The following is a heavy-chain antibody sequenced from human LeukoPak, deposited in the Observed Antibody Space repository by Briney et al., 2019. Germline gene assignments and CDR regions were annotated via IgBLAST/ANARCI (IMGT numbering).Heavy chain of an antibody. V-gene: IGHV3-21*01. Sequence: AGGSRRLSCAASGFTSSSYSMNWVRQAPGKGLEWVSSISSSSSYIYYADSVKGRFTISRDNAKNSLYLQMNSLRAEDTAVYYCATVCRCAGFGEGANWFDSWGQGTLVTVSS. J-gene: IGHJ5*01. CDR3: ATVCRCAGFGEGANWFDS. CDR2: ISSSSSYI. CDR1: GFTSSSYS. D-gene: IGHD3-10*01.